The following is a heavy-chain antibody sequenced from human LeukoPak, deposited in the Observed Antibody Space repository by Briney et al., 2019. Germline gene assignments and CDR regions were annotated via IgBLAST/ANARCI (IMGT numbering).Heavy chain of an antibody. CDR3: ATLRGTGWYYFTN. J-gene: IGHJ4*02. D-gene: IGHD6-19*01. CDR2: ITSSSGII. CDR1: ASIFSSYS. V-gene: IGHV3-48*02. Sequence: GGSLRLSCAASASIFSSYSMNRVRQAPGKGLEWVSYITSSSGIISYADSVKGRFTISRDNAKKSLYLQMNSLRDEDTAVYYCATLRGTGWYYFTNWGQGTLVTVSS.